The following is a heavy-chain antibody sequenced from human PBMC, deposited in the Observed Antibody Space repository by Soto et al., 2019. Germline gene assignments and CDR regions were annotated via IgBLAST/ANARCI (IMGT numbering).Heavy chain of an antibody. Sequence: QLQLQESGPGLVKPSETLSLTCTVSGGSISSSSYYWGWIRQPPGKGLGWIGSIYYSGSTYYNPSLKSRVTLSLDTSKNQFSLKLSSVTAADTAVYYCARRVAIGIHSYCDLWGRGTLVTVSS. CDR1: GGSISSSSYY. J-gene: IGHJ2*01. D-gene: IGHD2-21*01. V-gene: IGHV4-39*01. CDR3: ARRVAIGIHSYCDL. CDR2: IYYSGST.